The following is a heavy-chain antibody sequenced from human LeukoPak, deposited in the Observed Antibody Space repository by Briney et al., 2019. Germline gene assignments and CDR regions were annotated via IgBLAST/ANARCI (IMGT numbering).Heavy chain of an antibody. CDR1: GYIFTGYY. D-gene: IGHD2-21*01. CDR2: INPNSGGT. Sequence: ASVKVSCKASGYIFTGYYMHWVRQAPGQGLEWMGWINPNSGGTNYAQKFQGRVTMTRDTSISTAYMELSRLRSDDTAVYYCASICGGDCYVPYYFDYWGQGTLVTVSS. V-gene: IGHV1-2*02. CDR3: ASICGGDCYVPYYFDY. J-gene: IGHJ4*02.